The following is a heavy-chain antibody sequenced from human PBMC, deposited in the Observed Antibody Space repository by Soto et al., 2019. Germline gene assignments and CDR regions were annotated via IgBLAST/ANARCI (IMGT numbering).Heavy chain of an antibody. D-gene: IGHD6-19*01. J-gene: IGHJ4*02. CDR2: IKQDGSEK. CDR3: ARDRLGRYSSGWNDY. Sequence: GGSLRLSCAASGFTFSSYWMSWVRQAPGKGLEWVANIKQDGSEKYYVDSVKGRFTISRDNAKNSLYLQMNSLRAEDTAVYYCARDRLGRYSSGWNDYWGQGTLVTVSS. CDR1: GFTFSSYW. V-gene: IGHV3-7*01.